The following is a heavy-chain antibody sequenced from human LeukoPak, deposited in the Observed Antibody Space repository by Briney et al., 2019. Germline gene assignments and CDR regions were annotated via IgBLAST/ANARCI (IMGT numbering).Heavy chain of an antibody. CDR3: ARGLFTSSSGGFDY. D-gene: IGHD6-6*01. CDR2: IRYDGSNK. V-gene: IGHV3-30*02. J-gene: IGHJ4*02. CDR1: GFTFSSYG. Sequence: GGSLRLSCAASGFTFSSYGMHWVRQAPGKGLEWVAFIRYDGSNKYYADSVKGRFTISRDNSKNTLYLQMSSLRAEDTAVYDCARGLFTSSSGGFDYWGQGTLVTVSS.